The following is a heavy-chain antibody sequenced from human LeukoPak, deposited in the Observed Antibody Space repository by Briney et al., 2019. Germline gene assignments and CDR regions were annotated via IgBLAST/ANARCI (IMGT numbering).Heavy chain of an antibody. J-gene: IGHJ6*02. CDR3: ARSGGKAPYYYYYGMDV. V-gene: IGHV1-69*01. CDR2: IIPIFGTA. Sequence: GASVKVSCKASGGTFSSYAISWVRQAPGQGLEWMGGIIPIFGTANYAQKFQGRVTITADESTSTAYMELSSLRSEDTAVYYCARSGGKAPYYYYYGMDVWGQGTTVTVSS. CDR1: GGTFSSYA. D-gene: IGHD4-23*01.